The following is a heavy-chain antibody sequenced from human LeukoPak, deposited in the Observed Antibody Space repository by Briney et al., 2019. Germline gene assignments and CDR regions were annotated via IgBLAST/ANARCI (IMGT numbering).Heavy chain of an antibody. Sequence: SETLSLTCTVSGGSISSSSYYWGWIRQPPGKGLEWIGSIYYSGSTYYNPSLKSRVTISVDTSKNQFSLKLSSVTAADTAVYYCARAVTDTSLVDFWGQGTLVAVSS. CDR3: ARAVTDTSLVDF. CDR2: IYYSGST. CDR1: GGSISSSSYY. J-gene: IGHJ4*02. V-gene: IGHV4-39*07. D-gene: IGHD3-22*01.